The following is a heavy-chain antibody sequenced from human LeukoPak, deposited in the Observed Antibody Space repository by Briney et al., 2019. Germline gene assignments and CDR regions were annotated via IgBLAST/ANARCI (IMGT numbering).Heavy chain of an antibody. V-gene: IGHV1-2*02. J-gene: IGHJ4*02. CDR2: INPNSGGT. CDR3: ARERTLTSCYDY. D-gene: IGHD2-15*01. CDR1: GYTFTRYY. Sequence: SVKVSCKASGYTFTRYYMHWVRQAPAQGLEWMGWINPNSGGTKYAQKFQGRVTMTRDTSISTAYMELSRLRSDDTAVYYCARERTLTSCYDYWGQGTLVTVSS.